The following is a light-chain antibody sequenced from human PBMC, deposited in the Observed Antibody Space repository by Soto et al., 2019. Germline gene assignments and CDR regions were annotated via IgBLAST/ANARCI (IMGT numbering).Light chain of an antibody. V-gene: IGKV1-39*01. CDR3: QQSNTTPWT. CDR2: AAS. CDR1: QNIDIY. Sequence: GDSVTIACRASQNIDIYLNWYQHKPGKVPKLLIYAASGLQTGVPSRFSGGGSGTDFTLTISSLQPEDFATYYCQQSNTTPWTFGQGTKVDIK. J-gene: IGKJ1*01.